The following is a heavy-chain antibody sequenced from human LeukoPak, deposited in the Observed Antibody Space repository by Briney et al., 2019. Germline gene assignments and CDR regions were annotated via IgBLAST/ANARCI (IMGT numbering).Heavy chain of an antibody. CDR1: GFTFSSYW. V-gene: IGHV3-7*01. CDR2: IKQDGSGK. D-gene: IGHD2-8*01. J-gene: IGHJ4*02. CDR3: ARDRPIMLYYFDY. Sequence: PGGSLRLSCAASGFTFSSYWMSWVRHGPGKGLEWVANIKQDGSGKYYLDSVKGRFTISRDNAKNSLYLQMNSLRAEDTAVYYCARDRPIMLYYFDYWGQGTLVTVSS.